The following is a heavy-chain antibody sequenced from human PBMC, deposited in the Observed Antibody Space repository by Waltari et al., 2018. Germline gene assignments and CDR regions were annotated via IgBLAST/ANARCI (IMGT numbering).Heavy chain of an antibody. CDR2: IYYSGST. V-gene: IGHV4-59*01. CDR3: ARVEPEQWLARY. J-gene: IGHJ4*02. CDR1: GGSISSYY. D-gene: IGHD6-19*01. Sequence: QVQLQESGPGLVKPSETLSLTCTVSGGSISSYYWSWIRQPPGKGLEWIGYIYYSGSTNSTPPLKVRVTIAVDTSKNQLSLKLSSVTAADTAVYYCARVEPEQWLARYWGQGTLVTVSS.